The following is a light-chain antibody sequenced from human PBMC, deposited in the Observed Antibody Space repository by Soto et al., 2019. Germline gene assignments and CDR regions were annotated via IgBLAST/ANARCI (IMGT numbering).Light chain of an antibody. Sequence: DIVLTQSPGTLSLSPAQGATHSFRSSQSVSNNYLAWYQQKPGQAPRLLIYGASNRATGIPDRFSGSGSGTDFTLTISRLEPEDFAVYYCQQYGSSGTFGQGTKVDIK. V-gene: IGKV3-20*01. J-gene: IGKJ1*01. CDR1: QSVSNNY. CDR3: QQYGSSGT. CDR2: GAS.